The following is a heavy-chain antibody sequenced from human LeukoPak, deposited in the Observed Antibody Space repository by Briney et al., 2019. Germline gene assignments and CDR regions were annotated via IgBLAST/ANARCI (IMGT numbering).Heavy chain of an antibody. CDR3: ARGWGRSAADLGY. V-gene: IGHV1-8*03. D-gene: IGHD6-13*01. CDR2: MNPNSGNT. CDR1: GYTFTSYD. Sequence: ASVTVSCKASGYTFTSYDINWVRQATGQGLEWMGWMNPNSGNTGYAQKFQGRVAITRNTSISTAYMELSSLRSEDTAVYYCARGWGRSAADLGYWGQGTLVTVSS. J-gene: IGHJ4*02.